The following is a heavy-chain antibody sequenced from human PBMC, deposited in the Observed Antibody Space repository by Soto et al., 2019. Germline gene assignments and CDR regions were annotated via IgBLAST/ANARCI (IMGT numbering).Heavy chain of an antibody. Sequence: QVQLQQWGAGLLKPSETLSLTCAVYGGSFSGYYWSWIRQPPGKGLEWIGEINHSGSTNYNPSLKSRVTISVDTSKNQFSLKLSSVTAADTAVYYCARGYSSSWGRVHSYYYMDVWGKGTTVTVSS. CDR2: INHSGST. V-gene: IGHV4-34*01. CDR1: GGSFSGYY. CDR3: ARGYSSSWGRVHSYYYMDV. D-gene: IGHD6-13*01. J-gene: IGHJ6*03.